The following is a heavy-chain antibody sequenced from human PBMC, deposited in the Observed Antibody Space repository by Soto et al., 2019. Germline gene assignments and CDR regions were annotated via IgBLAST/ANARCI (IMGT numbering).Heavy chain of an antibody. J-gene: IGHJ3*01. V-gene: IGHV2-5*02. CDR2: IYWDDDK. Sequence: QITLKESGPTLVKPTQTLTLTCTFSGFSLSTTTVGVGWIRQPPGKALEWLALIYWDDDKPYSPSLRSRLTNTKDTSKNQVVLTMTNRDPLDTATSSCVHTYYLHAFDVCGQGTMVTVSP. D-gene: IGHD3-16*01. CDR1: GFSLSTTTVG. CDR3: VHTYYLHAFDV.